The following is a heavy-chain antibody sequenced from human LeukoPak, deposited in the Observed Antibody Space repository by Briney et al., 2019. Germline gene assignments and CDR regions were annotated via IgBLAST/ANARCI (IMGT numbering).Heavy chain of an antibody. D-gene: IGHD4-17*01. CDR3: AAPYGDYVDVFLYY. CDR2: ISWGGDNT. CDR1: GFTFDDYT. V-gene: IGHV3-43*01. Sequence: GGSLRLSCVASGFTFDDYTMHWVRQAPGKGLEWVSLISWGGDNTHYADSVKGRFNISRDNNKNSLYLQMNSLRTEHTALYYCAAPYGDYVDVFLYYWGQGTLVTVSS. J-gene: IGHJ4*02.